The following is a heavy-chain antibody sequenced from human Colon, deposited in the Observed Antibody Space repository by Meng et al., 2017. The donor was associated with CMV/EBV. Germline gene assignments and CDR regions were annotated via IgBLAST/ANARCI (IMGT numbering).Heavy chain of an antibody. D-gene: IGHD2-15*01. V-gene: IGHV1-46*01. Sequence: FKASGYTFTTHHVHWVREAPGQGTGWIGIIFHTNGVAKTAQAFQGRVPVTRDTYTTTVFLDLSSLEFEDTAMYYCSTEIPGSTYLSFWGQGTLVTVSS. CDR2: IFHTNGVA. J-gene: IGHJ4*02. CDR3: STEIPGSTYLSF. CDR1: GYTFTTHH.